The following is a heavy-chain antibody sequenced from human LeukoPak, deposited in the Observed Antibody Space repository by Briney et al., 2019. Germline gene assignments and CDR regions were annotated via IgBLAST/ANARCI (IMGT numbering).Heavy chain of an antibody. Sequence: PGGSLRLSCAASGFTFSTYAMTWVRQAPGTGLEWVSGISGSGGSTYYADSVKGRFTISRDNSKSTLYLQMNSLRAEDAAVYYCVRENIEARPYHFDYWGQGTLVTVSS. CDR2: ISGSGGST. J-gene: IGHJ4*02. D-gene: IGHD6-6*01. V-gene: IGHV3-23*01. CDR1: GFTFSTYA. CDR3: VRENIEARPYHFDY.